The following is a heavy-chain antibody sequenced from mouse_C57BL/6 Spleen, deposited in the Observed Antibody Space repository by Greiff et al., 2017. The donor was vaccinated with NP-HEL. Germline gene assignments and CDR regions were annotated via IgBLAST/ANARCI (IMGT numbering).Heavy chain of an antibody. D-gene: IGHD2-4*01. J-gene: IGHJ3*01. V-gene: IGHV1-82*01. CDR3: ARGGYYDYGAY. Sequence: ESGPELVKPGASVKISCKASGYAFSSSWMNWVKQRPGKGLEWIGRIYPGDGDTNYNGKFKGKATLTADKSSSTAYMQLSSLTSEDSAVYFCARGGYYDYGAYWGQGTLVTVSA. CDR2: IYPGDGDT. CDR1: GYAFSSSW.